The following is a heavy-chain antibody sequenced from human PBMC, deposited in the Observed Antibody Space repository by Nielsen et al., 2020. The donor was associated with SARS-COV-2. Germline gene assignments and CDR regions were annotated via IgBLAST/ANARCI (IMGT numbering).Heavy chain of an antibody. J-gene: IGHJ3*02. CDR2: INPSGGST. CDR1: GYTFTSYY. D-gene: IGHD6-25*01. V-gene: IGHV1-46*01. Sequence: ASVKVSCKASGYTFTSYYMHWVRQAPGQGLEWMGVINPSGGSTSYAQKFQGRVTMTRDTSTSTVYMELSSLRSEDTAVYYCAREDRSRLDAFDIWGQGTMVTVSS. CDR3: AREDRSRLDAFDI.